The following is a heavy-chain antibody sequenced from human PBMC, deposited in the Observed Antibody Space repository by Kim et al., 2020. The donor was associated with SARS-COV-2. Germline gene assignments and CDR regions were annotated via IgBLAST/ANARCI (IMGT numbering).Heavy chain of an antibody. CDR2: ISPDGSGQ. CDR1: GFTFSGSP. V-gene: IGHV3-30*04. J-gene: IGHJ4*03. D-gene: IGHD3-22*01. Sequence: GGSLRPSCAASGFTFSGSPMHWVRQAPGKGLHWVAVISPDGSGQAYADSVKDRFTISRDNSKNTLSLQMNILRTEDTAVYYCAREAGRSGFAGYFASWG. CDR3: AREAGRSGFAGYFAS.